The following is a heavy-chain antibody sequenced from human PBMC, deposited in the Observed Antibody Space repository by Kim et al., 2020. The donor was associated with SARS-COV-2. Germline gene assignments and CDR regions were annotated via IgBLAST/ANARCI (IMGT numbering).Heavy chain of an antibody. CDR2: MYDSGKT. J-gene: IGHJ3*01. CDR1: GGSVSGGNFY. V-gene: IGHV4-30-4*01. CDR3: ARDLGMGWSGVSNDAF. D-gene: IGHD7-27*01. Sequence: SETLSLTCSVSGGSVSGGNFYWSWLRQPPGKEPEWLGFMYDSGKTLYNPSLKSRLSISVDTSKNQLSLKLQSVRAADTSIYFCARDLGMGWSGVSNDAF.